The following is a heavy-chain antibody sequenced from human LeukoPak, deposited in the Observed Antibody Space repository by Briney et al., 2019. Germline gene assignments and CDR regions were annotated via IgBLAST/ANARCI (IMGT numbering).Heavy chain of an antibody. CDR1: GYSFTSYW. CDR2: IYPGDSDT. CDR3: ARHESYYDSSGLPSDY. Sequence: GESLKISCKGSGYSFTSYWIGWVRQMPGKGLEWVGIIYPGDSDTRYSPSFQGQVTISADKSISTAYLQWSSLKASDTAMYYRARHESYYDSSGLPSDYWGQGTLVTVSS. V-gene: IGHV5-51*01. J-gene: IGHJ4*02. D-gene: IGHD3-22*01.